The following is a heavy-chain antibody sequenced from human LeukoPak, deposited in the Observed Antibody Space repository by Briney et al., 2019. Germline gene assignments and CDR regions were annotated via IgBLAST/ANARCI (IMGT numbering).Heavy chain of an antibody. CDR1: GFTFRTFA. V-gene: IGHV3-21*01. D-gene: IGHD2-2*01. CDR3: ARDGGLGYCSSTSCRSPY. J-gene: IGHJ4*02. CDR2: ISSSSSYI. Sequence: GGSLSLSCTASGFTFRTFAMSWVRQAPGKGLEWVSSISSSSSYIYYADSVKGRFTISRDNAKNSLYLQMNSLRAEDTAVYYCARDGGLGYCSSTSCRSPYWGQGTLVTVSS.